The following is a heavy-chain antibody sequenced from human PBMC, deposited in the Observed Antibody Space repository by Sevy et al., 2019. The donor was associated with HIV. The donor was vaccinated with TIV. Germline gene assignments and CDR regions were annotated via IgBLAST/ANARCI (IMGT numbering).Heavy chain of an antibody. CDR2: ISSSGSTI. CDR1: GFTFSSYE. D-gene: IGHD3-10*02. V-gene: IGHV3-48*03. CDR3: ARDSEAGRVFGELFFDY. J-gene: IGHJ4*02. Sequence: GGSLRLSCAASGFTFSSYEMNWVRQAPGKGLEWVSYISSSGSTIYYADSVKGLFTISRDNAKNSLYLQMNSLRAEDTAVYYCARDSEAGRVFGELFFDYWGQGTLVTVSS.